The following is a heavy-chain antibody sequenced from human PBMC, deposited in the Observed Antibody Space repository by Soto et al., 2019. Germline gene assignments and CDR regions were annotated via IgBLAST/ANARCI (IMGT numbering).Heavy chain of an antibody. CDR1: GFTFNSYA. Sequence: EVQLLESGGGLVQPGGSLRLSCAASGFTFNSYAMSWVRQAPGKGLEWVSSISGIGGNTYYADSVKGRFTISRDNSNNRLYLQMNSLRAEDTAVYYCAKDRLGGWNYWIGWSQGTLVTVSS. J-gene: IGHJ4*02. CDR3: AKDRLGGWNYWIG. CDR2: ISGIGGNT. D-gene: IGHD1-7*01. V-gene: IGHV3-23*01.